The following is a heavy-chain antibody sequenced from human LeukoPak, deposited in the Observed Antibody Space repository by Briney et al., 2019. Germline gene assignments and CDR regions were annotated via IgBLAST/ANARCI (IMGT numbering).Heavy chain of an antibody. D-gene: IGHD5-12*01. J-gene: IGHJ5*02. V-gene: IGHV3-7*03. CDR2: IKQDGSAK. CDR1: GFTFSNYW. Sequence: GGSLRLSCAASGFTFSNYWMSWVRQAPGKGLEWVANIKQDGSAKYYVDSGKGRFTISRDNAKNSLYLQMNSLRAEDTAVYYCARYTPYSGYVYFDPWGQGTLVTVSS. CDR3: ARYTPYSGYVYFDP.